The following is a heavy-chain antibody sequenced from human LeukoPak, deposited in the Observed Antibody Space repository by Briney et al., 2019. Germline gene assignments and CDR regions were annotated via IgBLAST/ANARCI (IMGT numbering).Heavy chain of an antibody. Sequence: GESLKISCKGSGYSFTSYWIAWVRQMPGKGLEWMGIIYPGDSDTRYRPSFQGQVTISADKSISTAYLQWSSLKASDTAMYYCARASPYYDILTGYPPYFQHWGQGTLVTVSS. CDR2: IYPGDSDT. V-gene: IGHV5-51*01. D-gene: IGHD3-9*01. CDR1: GYSFTSYW. CDR3: ARASPYYDILTGYPPYFQH. J-gene: IGHJ1*01.